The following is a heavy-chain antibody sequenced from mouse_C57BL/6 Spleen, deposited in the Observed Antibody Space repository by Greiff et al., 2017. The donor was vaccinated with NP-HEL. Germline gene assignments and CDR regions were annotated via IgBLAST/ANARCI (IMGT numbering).Heavy chain of an antibody. CDR2: IYPGDGDT. J-gene: IGHJ1*03. Sequence: VQLQQSGPELVKPGASVKISCKASGYAFSSSWMNWVKQRPGKGLEWIGRIYPGDGDTNYNGKFKGKATLTADKSSSTAYMQLSSLTSEDSAVYFCARRAYDYEYFDGWGTRTTVTVSS. D-gene: IGHD2-4*01. CDR3: ARRAYDYEYFDG. V-gene: IGHV1-82*01. CDR1: GYAFSSSW.